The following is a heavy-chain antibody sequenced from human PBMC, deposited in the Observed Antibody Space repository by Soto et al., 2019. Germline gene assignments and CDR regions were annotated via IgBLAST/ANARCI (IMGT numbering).Heavy chain of an antibody. Sequence: PSETLSLTCTVSGCTISSWYWSWIRQPPGKGLEWIGNIHYNGNTKYSPSLKSRVTMSVDTSKNHFSLKLISVTTADTAVYFCAREGNLGRWIQPLDSWGQGTLVTVSS. CDR2: IHYNGNT. V-gene: IGHV4-59*01. CDR1: GCTISSWY. J-gene: IGHJ4*02. CDR3: AREGNLGRWIQPLDS. D-gene: IGHD2-2*03.